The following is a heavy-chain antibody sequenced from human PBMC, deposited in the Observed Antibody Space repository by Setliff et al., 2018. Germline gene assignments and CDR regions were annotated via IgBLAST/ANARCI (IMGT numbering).Heavy chain of an antibody. Sequence: PGGSLRLSCAASGFTFSNAWMSWVRQAPGKGLEWVGRIKSKTDGETTDYAAPVKGRFTISRDDSKNTQYLQMNSLKTEDTAVYYCTTDLIVGALDAFDIWGQGTMVTVSS. V-gene: IGHV3-15*01. CDR3: TTDLIVGALDAFDI. CDR2: IKSKTDGETT. CDR1: GFTFSNAW. D-gene: IGHD1-26*01. J-gene: IGHJ3*02.